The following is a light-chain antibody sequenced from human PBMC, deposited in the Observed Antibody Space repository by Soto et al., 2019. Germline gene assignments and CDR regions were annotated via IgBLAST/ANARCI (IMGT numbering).Light chain of an antibody. J-gene: IGLJ2*01. Sequence: QSVLTQPPSVSAAPGQKVTISCSGSSSNIGNNYVSWYQQLPGTAPKLLIYDNNKRPSGIPDRFSGSKSGTSGTLDITGLQTGDEADYYCCSYAGSYTVLFGGGTKLTVL. V-gene: IGLV1-51*01. CDR3: CSYAGSYTVL. CDR1: SSNIGNNY. CDR2: DNN.